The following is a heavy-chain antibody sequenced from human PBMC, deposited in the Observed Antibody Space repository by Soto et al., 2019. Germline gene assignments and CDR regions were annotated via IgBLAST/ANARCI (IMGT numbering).Heavy chain of an antibody. J-gene: IGHJ5*02. CDR2: INPNSGGT. V-gene: IGHV1-2*04. CDR1: GYTFTGYY. Sequence: ASVKVSCKASGYTFTGYYMHWVRKAPGQGLEWMGWINPNSGGTNYAQKFQGWVTMTRDTSISTAYMELSRLRSDDTAVYYCARGEQQLVKFDWFDPWGQGTLVTVSS. D-gene: IGHD6-13*01. CDR3: ARGEQQLVKFDWFDP.